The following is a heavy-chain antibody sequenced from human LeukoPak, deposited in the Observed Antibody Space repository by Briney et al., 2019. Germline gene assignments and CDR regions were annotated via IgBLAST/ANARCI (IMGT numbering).Heavy chain of an antibody. V-gene: IGHV3-7*03. CDR3: AGGTGFIIKD. D-gene: IGHD3-9*01. CDR1: GFTFSLYW. CDR2: IKQDGSEK. Sequence: GGSLRLSCAASGFTFSLYWMNWVRRAPGKGLEWVANIKQDGSEKNYVDSVKGRFTISRDNAKNSLNLQMNNLRVEDTAMYYCAGGTGFIIKDWGQGTLVTVSS. J-gene: IGHJ4*02.